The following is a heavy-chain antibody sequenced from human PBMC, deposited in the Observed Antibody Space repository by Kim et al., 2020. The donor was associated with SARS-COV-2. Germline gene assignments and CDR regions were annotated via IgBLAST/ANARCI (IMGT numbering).Heavy chain of an antibody. CDR1: GFTFSSNA. CDR3: AKDRLRWAFDF. D-gene: IGHD4-17*01. V-gene: IGHV3-23*01. Sequence: GGSLRLSCAASGFTFSSNAMAWVRQAPGKGLEWVSGSGSDGNRLYADSVKGRFTISRDNSKNMLYLQMNSLRAEDTDLYFCAKDRLRWAFDFWGQGTMVT. CDR2: SGSDGNR. J-gene: IGHJ3*01.